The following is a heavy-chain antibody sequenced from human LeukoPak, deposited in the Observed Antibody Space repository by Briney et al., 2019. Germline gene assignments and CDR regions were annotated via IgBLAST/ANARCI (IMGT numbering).Heavy chain of an antibody. CDR1: GFVFSDYY. CDR2: INGDGSNV. D-gene: IGHD2-2*01. J-gene: IGHJ4*02. Sequence: PGGSLRFSCSASGFVFSDYYMHWVRQAPGKGLVWVSHINGDGSNVNYADSVKGRFTISRDNAKNTLYLQMSSLRVEDTALYYCGRGKSPAAVDDWGQGTLVTVPS. CDR3: GRGKSPAAVDD. V-gene: IGHV3-74*01.